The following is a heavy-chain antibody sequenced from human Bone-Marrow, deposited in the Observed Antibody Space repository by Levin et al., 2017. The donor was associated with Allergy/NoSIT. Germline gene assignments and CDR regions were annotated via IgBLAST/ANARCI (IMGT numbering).Heavy chain of an antibody. CDR3: ARVDVEKFFYDSSGKPYGMDV. V-gene: IGHV4-39*07. J-gene: IGHJ6*02. CDR2: VYYSGSS. D-gene: IGHD3-22*01. CDR1: GGSISSSSYY. Sequence: SQTLSLTCTVSGGSISSSSYYWGWIRQPPGKGLEWIASVYYSGSSYYNPSLKSRLTISVDTSKNQFSLKLRSVTAADTAVYYCARVDVEKFFYDSSGKPYGMDVWGQGTTVTVSS.